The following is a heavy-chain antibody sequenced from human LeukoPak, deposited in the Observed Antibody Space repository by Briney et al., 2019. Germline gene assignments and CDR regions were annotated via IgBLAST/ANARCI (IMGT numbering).Heavy chain of an antibody. CDR3: AREGYYDSRPFDI. CDR1: GFTVSSNY. Sequence: GGSLRLSCAASGFTVSSNYMSWVRQAPGKGLEWVSVIYSGGSTYYADSVKGRFTISRDNSKNTLYLQMNSLRAEDTAVYYCAREGYYDSRPFDIWGQGTMVTVSS. V-gene: IGHV3-66*01. D-gene: IGHD3-22*01. CDR2: IYSGGST. J-gene: IGHJ3*02.